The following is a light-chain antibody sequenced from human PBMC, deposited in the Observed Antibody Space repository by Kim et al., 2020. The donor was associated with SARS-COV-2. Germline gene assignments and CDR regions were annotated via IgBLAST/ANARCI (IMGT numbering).Light chain of an antibody. V-gene: IGKV1-17*01. J-gene: IGKJ5*01. CDR1: QDIRND. CDR3: LQHNAYPIT. CDR2: GAS. Sequence: ASVGDRVPITCRASQDIRNDLGWYQQNPGRAPKRLIYGASSLQSGVPSRFSGSGSGTEFTLTISSLQPEDFATYFCLQHNAYPITFGQGTRLEIK.